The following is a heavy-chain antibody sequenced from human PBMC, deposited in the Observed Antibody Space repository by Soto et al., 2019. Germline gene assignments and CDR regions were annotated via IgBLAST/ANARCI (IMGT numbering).Heavy chain of an antibody. Sequence: QVQLVQSGAEVKKPGSSVKVSCTASGGTFSIYSINWVRQAPGQGLEWMGGSIPIFRTANYAQKFQGRVTITADESTSTVYMELSSLRSEDTAVYYCARGGQNRKASYCYVMDVWGQGTTVTVSS. V-gene: IGHV1-69*01. J-gene: IGHJ6*01. CDR2: SIPIFRTA. CDR1: GGTFSIYS. CDR3: ARGGQNRKASYCYVMDV. D-gene: IGHD3-16*01.